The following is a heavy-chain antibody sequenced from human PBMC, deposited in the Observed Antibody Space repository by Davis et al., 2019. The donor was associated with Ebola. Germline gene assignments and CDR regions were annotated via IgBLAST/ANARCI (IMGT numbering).Heavy chain of an antibody. D-gene: IGHD3-3*01. Sequence: ASVKVSCKASGYTFTSYAMHWVRQAPGQRLEWMGWISAYNGNTNYAQTLQGRVTMTTDTSTSTVYMELRSLRFEDTAVYYCARGAIFGVVITSLWGQGTLVTVSS. CDR2: ISAYNGNT. CDR3: ARGAIFGVVITSL. J-gene: IGHJ4*02. CDR1: GYTFTSYA. V-gene: IGHV1-18*01.